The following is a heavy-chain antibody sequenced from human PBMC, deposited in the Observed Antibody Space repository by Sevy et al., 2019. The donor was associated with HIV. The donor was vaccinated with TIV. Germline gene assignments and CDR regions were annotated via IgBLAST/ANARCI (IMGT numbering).Heavy chain of an antibody. J-gene: IGHJ5*02. Sequence: GGSLRLSCAASGFTFSSYSMNWVRQAPGKGLEWVSSISSSSGYKYYAHSVKGRFTISRDNAKNSLYLQMNHLRAEGTAVYYCARGILDFWGGCWFDPWGQGTLVTVSS. V-gene: IGHV3-21*01. CDR3: ARGILDFWGGCWFDP. D-gene: IGHD3-3*01. CDR2: ISSSSGYK. CDR1: GFTFSSYS.